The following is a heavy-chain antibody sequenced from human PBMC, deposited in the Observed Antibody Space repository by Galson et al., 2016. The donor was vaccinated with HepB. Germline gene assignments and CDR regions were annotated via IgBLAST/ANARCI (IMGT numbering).Heavy chain of an antibody. CDR2: ISSNGDSI. CDR3: ARDNSHCGRTSCIPTYRYFDL. V-gene: IGHV3-21*01. J-gene: IGHJ2*01. CDR1: GISFSTFS. D-gene: IGHD2-2*01. Sequence: SLRLSCAASGISFSTFSMNWVRQAPGQGLERLSSISSNGDSINYADSVKGRFTISRVNADNSLFLHMSSLRAEDTAIYYCARDNSHCGRTSCIPTYRYFDLWGRGTLVTVSS.